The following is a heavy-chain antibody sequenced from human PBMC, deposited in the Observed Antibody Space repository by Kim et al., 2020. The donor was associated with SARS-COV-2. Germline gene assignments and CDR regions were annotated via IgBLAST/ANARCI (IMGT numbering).Heavy chain of an antibody. CDR1: GGSISSSSYY. V-gene: IGHV4-39*01. Sequence: SETLSLTCTVSGGSISSSSYYWGWIRQPPGKGLEWIGSIYYSGSTYYNPSLKSRVTISVDTSKNQFSLKLSSVTAADTAVYYCARLSSSHDAFDIWGQGT. J-gene: IGHJ3*02. D-gene: IGHD6-13*01. CDR3: ARLSSSHDAFDI. CDR2: IYYSGST.